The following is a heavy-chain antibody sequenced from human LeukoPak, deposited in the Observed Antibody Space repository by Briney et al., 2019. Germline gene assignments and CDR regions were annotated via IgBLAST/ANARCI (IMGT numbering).Heavy chain of an antibody. CDR3: ARGQKRGYSEDDAFDI. D-gene: IGHD5-18*01. Sequence: GGSLRLSCAASGFTFSSYAMSWVRQAPGKGLEWVSAISGSGDSTYYADSVKGRFTISRDNAKNSLYLQMNSLRAEDTAVYYCARGQKRGYSEDDAFDIWGQGTMVTVSS. J-gene: IGHJ3*02. CDR1: GFTFSSYA. V-gene: IGHV3-23*01. CDR2: ISGSGDST.